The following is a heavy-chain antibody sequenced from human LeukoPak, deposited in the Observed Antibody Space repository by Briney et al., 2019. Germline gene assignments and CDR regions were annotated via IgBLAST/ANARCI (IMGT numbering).Heavy chain of an antibody. CDR3: ARVSMVRGVNPMVY. J-gene: IGHJ4*02. Sequence: ASVKVSCKASGYTFTSYAMNWVRQAPGQGLEWMGWINTNTGNPTYAQGFTGRFVFSLDTSVSTAYLQISSLKAEDTAVYYCARVSMVRGVNPMVYWGQGTLVTVPS. V-gene: IGHV7-4-1*02. D-gene: IGHD3-10*01. CDR1: GYTFTSYA. CDR2: INTNTGNP.